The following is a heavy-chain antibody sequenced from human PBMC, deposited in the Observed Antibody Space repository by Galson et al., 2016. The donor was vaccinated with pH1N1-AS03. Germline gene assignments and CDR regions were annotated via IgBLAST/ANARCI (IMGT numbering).Heavy chain of an antibody. CDR2: IYPGDSDT. D-gene: IGHD3-3*01. V-gene: IGHV5-51*01. CDR3: AGRLGFWSHFSPLDVYYFDY. Sequence: QSGAEVTKPGESLKISCKGSGYTFTNYWIGWVRQMPGKGLEWMGTIYPGDSDTRYSPSFQGQVSISADKSIDTAYLQWSSLKASDTAVYYCAGRLGFWSHFSPLDVYYFDYWGQGTLLTVS. CDR1: GYTFTNYW. J-gene: IGHJ4*02.